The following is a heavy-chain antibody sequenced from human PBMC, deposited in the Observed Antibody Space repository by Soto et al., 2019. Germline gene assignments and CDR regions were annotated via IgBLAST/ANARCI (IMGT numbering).Heavy chain of an antibody. D-gene: IGHD5-12*01. J-gene: IGHJ3*02. CDR1: GFGFSSYW. Sequence: GSLRLSCAASGFGFSSYWMHWVRQAPGKGLVWVSRTNNDGNATTYADSVRGRFTSFRGNAKNTLFLQMTSLGVEDTAVYYCAREMATISLGAFDIWGEGTMVTVSS. CDR3: AREMATISLGAFDI. V-gene: IGHV3-74*01. CDR2: TNNDGNAT.